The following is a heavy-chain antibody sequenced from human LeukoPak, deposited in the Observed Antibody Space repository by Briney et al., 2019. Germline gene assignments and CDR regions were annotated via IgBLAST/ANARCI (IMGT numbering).Heavy chain of an antibody. CDR3: ARARRHWGYYMDV. Sequence: GGSLRLSCAASGFTFSGSALHWVRQASGKGLEWVGRIRSTANGYATAYAASVKGRFTISRDDSKNTAHLQMDSLKTEDTAVYYCARARRHWGYYMDVWGKGTTVTISS. J-gene: IGHJ6*03. CDR1: GFTFSGSA. CDR2: IRSTANGYAT. V-gene: IGHV3-73*01. D-gene: IGHD7-27*01.